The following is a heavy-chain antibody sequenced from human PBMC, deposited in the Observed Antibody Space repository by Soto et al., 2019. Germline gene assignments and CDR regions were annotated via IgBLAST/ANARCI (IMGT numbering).Heavy chain of an antibody. Sequence: PSETLSLTCAVSGGSISSSNGWSWVRQPPGKGLEWIGEIYHSGSTNYDPSLKSRVTISVDKSKNQFSLKLSSVTAADTAVYYCARLALAAALTRDYWGQGTLVTVSS. J-gene: IGHJ4*02. CDR1: GGSISSSNG. CDR2: IYHSGST. D-gene: IGHD6-13*01. V-gene: IGHV4-4*02. CDR3: ARLALAAALTRDY.